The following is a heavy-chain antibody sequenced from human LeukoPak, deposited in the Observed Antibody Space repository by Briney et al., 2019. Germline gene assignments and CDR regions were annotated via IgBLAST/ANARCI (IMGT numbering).Heavy chain of an antibody. Sequence: HSGRSLRLSCAASGFTFDDYAMHWVRQAPGKGLEGVSGISWNSGSIGYADSVKGRFTISRDNAKNSLYLQMNSLRAEDTALYYCAKDKPPLGYSSGSFDYWGQGTLVTVSS. D-gene: IGHD6-19*01. J-gene: IGHJ4*02. CDR3: AKDKPPLGYSSGSFDY. CDR1: GFTFDDYA. V-gene: IGHV3-9*01. CDR2: ISWNSGSI.